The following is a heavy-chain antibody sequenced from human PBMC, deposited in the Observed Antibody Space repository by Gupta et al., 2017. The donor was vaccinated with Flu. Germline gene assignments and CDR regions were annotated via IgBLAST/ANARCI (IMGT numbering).Heavy chain of an antibody. CDR2: IRGTGSAT. V-gene: IGHV3-48*03. D-gene: IGHD2-15*01. CDR1: GFTSSPYE. Sequence: EVQLVESGGGLVQPGGSLRRSCVVSGFTSSPYETNWVRQTPGKGLEWISYIRGTGSATYSADSVEGRFIISRDNDKNSVFLQMNSLRVDDTAVYYCTKGGRCSAAGCYPTIFESWGQGTPVTVSS. CDR3: TKGGRCSAAGCYPTIFES. J-gene: IGHJ4*02.